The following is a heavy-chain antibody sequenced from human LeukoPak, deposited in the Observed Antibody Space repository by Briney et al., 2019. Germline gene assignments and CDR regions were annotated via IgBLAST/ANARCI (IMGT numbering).Heavy chain of an antibody. J-gene: IGHJ6*03. V-gene: IGHV1-2*02. CDR3: ARDAIAAAGTQLPYYYYYMDV. Sequence: ASVKVSCKASEYTFTGYYMHWVRQAPAQGLEWMGWINPNSGGTNYAQKFQGRVTMTRDTSISTAYMELSRLRSDDTAVYYCARDAIAAAGTQLPYYYYYMDVWGKGTTVTISS. CDR2: INPNSGGT. CDR1: EYTFTGYY. D-gene: IGHD6-13*01.